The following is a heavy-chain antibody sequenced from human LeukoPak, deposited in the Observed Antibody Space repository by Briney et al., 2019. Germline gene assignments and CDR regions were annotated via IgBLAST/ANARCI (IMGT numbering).Heavy chain of an antibody. J-gene: IGHJ4*02. CDR1: GNSISSGDNY. CDR3: ARDHSYYDTSRGHYFDY. V-gene: IGHV4-61*02. D-gene: IGHD3-22*01. CDR2: IYTSGST. Sequence: SETLSLTCTVSGNSISSGDNYWSWIRQPAGKGLEWIGRIYTSGSTNYNPSLNSRVTISGDTSKNQFSLKLTSVTAADTAVYFCARDHSYYDTSRGHYFDYWGQGTLVTVSS.